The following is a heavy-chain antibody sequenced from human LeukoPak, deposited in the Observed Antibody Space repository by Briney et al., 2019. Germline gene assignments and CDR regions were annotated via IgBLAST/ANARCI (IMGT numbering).Heavy chain of an antibody. CDR2: IIPIFGTA. Sequence: ASVKVSCKASGGTFSSYAISWVRQAPGQGLEWMGGIIPIFGTANYAQKFQGRVTITTDESTSTAYMELSSLGSEDTAVYYCARVRYDFWSGYPIGNYYYMDVWGKGTTVTVSS. CDR3: ARVRYDFWSGYPIGNYYYMDV. J-gene: IGHJ6*03. D-gene: IGHD3-3*01. V-gene: IGHV1-69*05. CDR1: GGTFSSYA.